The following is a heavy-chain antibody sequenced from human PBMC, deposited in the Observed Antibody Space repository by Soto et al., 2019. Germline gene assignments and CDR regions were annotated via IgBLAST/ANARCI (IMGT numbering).Heavy chain of an antibody. D-gene: IGHD7-27*01. CDR2: ISYDGTNK. V-gene: IGHV3-30-3*01. Sequence: VGSLRLSCAASGFSFSISPMHWVRQAPGKGPEWVALISYDGTNKFYADSAKGRFTISRDNSKSTLYLQVDSLRPEDAAVYYCARDPKTSGGQHWAFNYFDSWGQGTQVTVSS. CDR3: ARDPKTSGGQHWAFNYFDS. CDR1: GFSFSISP. J-gene: IGHJ4*02.